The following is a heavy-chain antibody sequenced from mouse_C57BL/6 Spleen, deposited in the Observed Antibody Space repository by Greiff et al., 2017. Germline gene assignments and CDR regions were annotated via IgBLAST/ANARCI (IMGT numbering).Heavy chain of an antibody. J-gene: IGHJ2*01. D-gene: IGHD2-3*01. V-gene: IGHV1-15*01. CDR1: GYTFTDYE. CDR3: TKSVGLLSFDY. CDR2: IDPETGGT. Sequence: VQLQQSGAELVRPGASVTLSCKASGYTFTDYEMHWVKQTPVHGLEWIGAIDPETGGTAYNQKFKGKAILTADKSSSTAYMELRSLTSEDSAVYYCTKSVGLLSFDYWGHGTTLTVSS.